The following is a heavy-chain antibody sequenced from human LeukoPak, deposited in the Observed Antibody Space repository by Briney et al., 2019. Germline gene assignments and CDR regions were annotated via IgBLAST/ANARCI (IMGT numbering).Heavy chain of an antibody. CDR3: ARGAGDVFDP. J-gene: IGHJ5*02. CDR2: ISAYNGNT. D-gene: IGHD2-21*02. V-gene: IGHV1-18*01. Sequence: ASVKVSCKASGYTFTGYGISWVRQAPAQGHEWMGWISAYNGNTNYAQKLQGRVTMTTDTSTSTAYMGLRSPRSDDAYEYVSARGAGDVFDPWGQGTLVTVSS. CDR1: GYTFTGYG.